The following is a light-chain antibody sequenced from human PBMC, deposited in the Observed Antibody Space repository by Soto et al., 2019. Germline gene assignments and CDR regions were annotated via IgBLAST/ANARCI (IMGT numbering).Light chain of an antibody. Sequence: QAVLTQPPSASGTPGQRVTIACSGGSSNIESNTVNWYQQVPGTAPKLLVYSNNQRPSGVPDRFSGSQAGTSASLAISGLQSEDEADYYCATWDDTLNGLFGGGTKVTVL. J-gene: IGLJ2*01. CDR1: SSNIESNT. CDR3: ATWDDTLNGL. V-gene: IGLV1-44*01. CDR2: SNN.